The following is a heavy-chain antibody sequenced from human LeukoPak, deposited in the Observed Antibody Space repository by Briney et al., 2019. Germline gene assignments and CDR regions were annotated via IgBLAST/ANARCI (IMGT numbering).Heavy chain of an antibody. Sequence: SETLSLTCAVSVGSISSSDWWSWVRQPPGKVLEWIGEIYHSGSTNYNPSLKSRVTISVDKSKNQFSLKLSSVTAADTAVYYCARDNRFGVVMTDYYGLDVWGQGTTVTVSS. CDR2: IYHSGST. V-gene: IGHV4-4*02. CDR1: VGSISSSDW. D-gene: IGHD3-3*01. CDR3: ARDNRFGVVMTDYYGLDV. J-gene: IGHJ6*02.